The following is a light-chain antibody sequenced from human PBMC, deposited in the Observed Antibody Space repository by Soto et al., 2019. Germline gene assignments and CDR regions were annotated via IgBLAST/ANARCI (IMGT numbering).Light chain of an antibody. Sequence: QSALTQPRSVSGSPGQSVTISCTGTSSDVGGNNFVSWYQQHPGKAPNLIIYDVSRRPSGVPVRFSGSKSGNTASLTISGLQAEDEADYYCCAYAGSYISDVFGTGTKVTVL. CDR1: SSDVGGNNF. CDR2: DVS. J-gene: IGLJ1*01. CDR3: CAYAGSYISDV. V-gene: IGLV2-11*01.